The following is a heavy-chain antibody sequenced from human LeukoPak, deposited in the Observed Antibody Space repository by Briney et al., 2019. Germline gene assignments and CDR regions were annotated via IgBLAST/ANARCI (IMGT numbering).Heavy chain of an antibody. D-gene: IGHD6-13*01. CDR1: GDSMSGSSSY. CDR2: IYWRGKT. J-gene: IGHJ4*02. V-gene: IGHV4-39*01. Sequence: SETLSLTCGVSGDSMSGSSSYWVWLRQPPGKTLEWIGSIYWRGKTFYNPSLTRRATIAIDTTKNQFSLRLRSVAAADAAVYYCARDLAAGMMALFDSWGQGTMVTVSS. CDR3: ARDLAAGMMALFDS.